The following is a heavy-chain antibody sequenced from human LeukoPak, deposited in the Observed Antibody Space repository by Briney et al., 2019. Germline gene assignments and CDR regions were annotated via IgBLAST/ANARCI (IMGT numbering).Heavy chain of an antibody. V-gene: IGHV4-34*01. CDR2: INHSGST. D-gene: IGHD6-13*01. CDR3: ARDTGYSSSWYAFDI. CDR1: GGSFSGYY. Sequence: PSETLSLTCIVSGGSFSGYYWSWIRQPPGKGLEWIGEINHSGSTNYNPSLKSRVTISVDTSKNQFSLKLSSVTAADTAVYYCARDTGYSSSWYAFDIWGQGTMVTVSS. J-gene: IGHJ3*02.